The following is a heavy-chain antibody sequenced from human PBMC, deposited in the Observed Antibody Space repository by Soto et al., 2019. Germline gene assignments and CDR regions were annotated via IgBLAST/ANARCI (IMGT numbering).Heavy chain of an antibody. J-gene: IGHJ4*02. Sequence: QVQLQESGPGLVKPSETLSLTCTVSGDSISSYYWNWIRQPPGKGPEWTGYISYSGSTNYNPSLKRRVPISVDTSKNQFSLNLSSVSAADTAVYYCARARCITCSFYYWGQGTLVTVSS. CDR1: GDSISSYY. D-gene: IGHD2-15*01. CDR3: ARARCITCSFYY. CDR2: ISYSGST. V-gene: IGHV4-59*01.